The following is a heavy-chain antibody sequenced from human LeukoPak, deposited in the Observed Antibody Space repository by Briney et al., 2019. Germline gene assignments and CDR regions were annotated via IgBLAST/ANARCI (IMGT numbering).Heavy chain of an antibody. CDR3: ARDSRGTDPWYFDV. J-gene: IGHJ2*01. Sequence: SETLSLTCTVSGLVSGEPISTHSWRWFRQPAGKGPELLGRSNTRGSTYYNPSLKSRFTISVDKSKNQLSLKVNSVTAADTAVYYCARDSRGTDPWYFDVWGRGTLVTVSS. V-gene: IGHV4-4*07. CDR1: GEPISTHS. D-gene: IGHD3-22*01. CDR2: SNTRGST.